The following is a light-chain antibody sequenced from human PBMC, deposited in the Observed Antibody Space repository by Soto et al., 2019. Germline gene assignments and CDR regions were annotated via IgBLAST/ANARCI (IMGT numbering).Light chain of an antibody. J-gene: IGKJ1*01. CDR1: QSVSSY. CDR3: QERSKWPPWT. CDR2: DAS. V-gene: IGKV3-11*01. Sequence: EIVLTQSPATLSLSPGERATLSCRASQSVSSYLAWYQQKPGQAPRLLIYDASNRATGIPARFSGSGSGTDFTLTISSLEPEDFAVYYCQERSKWPPWTFDQ.